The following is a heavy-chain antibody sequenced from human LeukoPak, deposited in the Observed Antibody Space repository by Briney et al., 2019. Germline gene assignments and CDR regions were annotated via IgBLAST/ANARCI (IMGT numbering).Heavy chain of an antibody. D-gene: IGHD2-2*01. CDR1: GFTFSTYA. J-gene: IGHJ5*02. Sequence: PGGSLRLSCAASGFTFSTYALSWVRQAPGKGLGWVSVISGSGGSIYYADSVKGRFTISRDNSKNTLYLQMNSLRAEDTAVYYCAKDSRGSSAWNHWGQGTLVTVSS. CDR3: AKDSRGSSAWNH. V-gene: IGHV3-23*01. CDR2: ISGSGGSI.